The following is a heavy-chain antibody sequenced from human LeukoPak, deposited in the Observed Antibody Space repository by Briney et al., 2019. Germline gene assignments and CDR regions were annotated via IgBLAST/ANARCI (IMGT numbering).Heavy chain of an antibody. V-gene: IGHV6-1*01. CDR2: TYYRSKWYN. J-gene: IGHJ2*01. D-gene: IGHD5-18*01. CDR3: ARAGSYGYYWYFDL. Sequence: SQTLSLTCAISGDSISSNSATWNWIRQSPSRGLEWLGRTYYRSKWYNDYAVSVKSRITNNPDTSKNQFSLQLNSVTPEDTAVYYCARAGSYGYYWYFDLWGRGTLVTVSS. CDR1: GDSISSNSAT.